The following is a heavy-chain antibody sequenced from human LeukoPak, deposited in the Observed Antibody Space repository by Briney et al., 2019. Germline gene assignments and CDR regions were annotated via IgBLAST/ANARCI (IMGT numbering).Heavy chain of an antibody. V-gene: IGHV1-2*02. CDR1: GYTFTSYG. CDR3: ARDLVAARLPDY. J-gene: IGHJ4*02. D-gene: IGHD6-6*01. CDR2: INPNSGGT. Sequence: GASVKVSCKASGYTFTSYGISWVRQAPGQGLEWMGWINPNSGGTNYAQKFQGRVTMTRDTSISTAYMELSRLRSDDTAVYYCARDLVAARLPDYWGQGTLVTVSS.